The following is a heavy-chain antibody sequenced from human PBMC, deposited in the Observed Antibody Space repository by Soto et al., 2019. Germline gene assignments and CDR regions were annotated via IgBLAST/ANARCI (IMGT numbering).Heavy chain of an antibody. CDR2: ISAYNGNT. CDR3: ARGADIVVVPAASDYYYYYGMDV. Sequence: GASVKVSCKASGYTFTSYGISWVRQAPGQGLEWMGWISAYNGNTNYAQKLQGRVTMTTDTSTSTAYMELRSLRSDDTAVYYCARGADIVVVPAASDYYYYYGMDVWGPGTTVTVSS. D-gene: IGHD2-2*01. V-gene: IGHV1-18*04. J-gene: IGHJ6*02. CDR1: GYTFTSYG.